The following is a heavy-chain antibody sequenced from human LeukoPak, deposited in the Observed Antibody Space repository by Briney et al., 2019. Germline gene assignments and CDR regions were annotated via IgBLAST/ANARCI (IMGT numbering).Heavy chain of an antibody. D-gene: IGHD6-13*01. J-gene: IGHJ4*02. CDR3: ARESRYSSSWYLLDY. CDR1: GFTVSSNY. V-gene: IGHV3-66*01. CDR2: IYSGGST. Sequence: GGSLRLSCAASGFTVSSNYMSWVRQAPGKGLEWVSDIYSGGSTYYADSVKGRFTIFRDNSKNTLYLQMNSLRAEDTAVYYCARESRYSSSWYLLDYWGQGTLVTVSS.